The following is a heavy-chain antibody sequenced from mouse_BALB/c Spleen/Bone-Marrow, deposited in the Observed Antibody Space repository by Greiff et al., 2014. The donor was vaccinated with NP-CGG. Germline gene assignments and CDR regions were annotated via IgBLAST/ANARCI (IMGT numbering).Heavy chain of an antibody. CDR1: GFNTKDTY. D-gene: IGHD2-4*01. V-gene: IGHV14-3*02. Sequence: VQLQQPGAELVKPGASVKLSCTASGFNTKDTYMHWVKQRPEQGLEWIGRIDPANGNTKYDPKFQGKATITADTSSNTAYLRLSSLTSEDTAVYYCARGDYGGFAYWGQGTLVTVSA. J-gene: IGHJ3*01. CDR2: IDPANGNT. CDR3: ARGDYGGFAY.